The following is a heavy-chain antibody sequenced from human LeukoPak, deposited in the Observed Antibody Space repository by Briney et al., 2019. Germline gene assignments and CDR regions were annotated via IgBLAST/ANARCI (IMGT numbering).Heavy chain of an antibody. D-gene: IGHD3-22*01. CDR3: ARGGFSDSSGYYFGY. CDR2: ISYDGSNK. Sequence: GGSLRLSCAVSGFTFSTYAMHWVRQGPGKGLEWVAVISYDGSNKYYADSVKGRFTISRDNSKNTLYLQMSSLSAEDTAVYYCARGGFSDSSGYYFGYWGQGTLVTVSS. CDR1: GFTFSTYA. J-gene: IGHJ4*02. V-gene: IGHV3-30-3*01.